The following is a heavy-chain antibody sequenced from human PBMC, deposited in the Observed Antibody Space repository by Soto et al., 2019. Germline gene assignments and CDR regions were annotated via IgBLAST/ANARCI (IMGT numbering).Heavy chain of an antibody. J-gene: IGHJ4*02. V-gene: IGHV3-23*01. D-gene: IGHD6-13*01. CDR3: ARAQSGNSWHDY. CDR1: GFTFKTYD. CDR2: VSGGSKTT. Sequence: EVQMLESGGGLVQPGGSLRLSCAASGFTFKTYDMNWVRQAPGKGLEWISGVSGGSKTTYYADSVKGRFTISRDNSKDTLYLKMNSLRGEDTALYYCARAQSGNSWHDYWGQGTLVTVSS.